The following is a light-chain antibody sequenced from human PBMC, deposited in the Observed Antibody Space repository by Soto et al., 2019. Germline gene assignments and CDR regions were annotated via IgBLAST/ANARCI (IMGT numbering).Light chain of an antibody. V-gene: IGLV4-69*01. J-gene: IGLJ3*02. CDR1: SGHSSYA. CDR2: LNSDGSH. Sequence: QPVLTQSPSASASLGASVKLTCTLSSGHSSYAIAWHQQQPEKGPRYLMKLNSDGSHRKGDGIPDRFSGSSSGAERYLTISSLQSEDEADYYCQTWGTGPWVFGGGTQLTVL. CDR3: QTWGTGPWV.